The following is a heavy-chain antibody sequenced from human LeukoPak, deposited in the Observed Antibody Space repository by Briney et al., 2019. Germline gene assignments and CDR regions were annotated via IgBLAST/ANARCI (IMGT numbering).Heavy chain of an antibody. V-gene: IGHV4-39*01. Sequence: SETLSLTCTVSGGSISSSSYSWGWIRQPPGKGLEWIGSIYYSGSTYYNPSLKSRVTISVDTSKNQFSLKLSSVTAADTAVYYCARHLPYYYDSSGYSSWGQGTLVTVSS. J-gene: IGHJ5*02. CDR2: IYYSGST. CDR3: ARHLPYYYDSSGYSS. D-gene: IGHD3-22*01. CDR1: GGSISSSSYS.